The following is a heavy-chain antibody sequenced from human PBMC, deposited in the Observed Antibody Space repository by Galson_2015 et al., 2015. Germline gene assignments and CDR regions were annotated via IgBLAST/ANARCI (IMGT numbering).Heavy chain of an antibody. CDR1: GDSVSSNSVA. Sequence: CAISGDSVSSNSVAWNWIRQSPSRGLEWLGRTFYGSKWYHDYAVSVKSRITINPDTSRNQFSLQLNSVTPEDTAVYYCIRSDCGSGTHYWGQGTLVPVSS. J-gene: IGHJ4*02. V-gene: IGHV6-1*01. CDR3: IRSDCGSGTHY. CDR2: TFYGSKWYH. D-gene: IGHD3-10*01.